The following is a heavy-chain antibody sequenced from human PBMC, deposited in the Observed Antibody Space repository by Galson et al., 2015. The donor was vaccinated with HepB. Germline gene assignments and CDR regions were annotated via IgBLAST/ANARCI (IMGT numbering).Heavy chain of an antibody. V-gene: IGHV3-33*01. D-gene: IGHD3-16*01. CDR2: VWYDGRAT. CDR3: ARDGGGGTSPELLPDY. CDR1: GFTSSFYG. J-gene: IGHJ4*02. Sequence: SLRLSCAASGFTSSFYGMHWVRQAPGKGLEWVAIVWYDGRATYYGDSVKGRFIISRDNSKNTLYLQMNSLRAEDTAMYFCARDGGGGTSPELLPDYWGQGTLVTVSS.